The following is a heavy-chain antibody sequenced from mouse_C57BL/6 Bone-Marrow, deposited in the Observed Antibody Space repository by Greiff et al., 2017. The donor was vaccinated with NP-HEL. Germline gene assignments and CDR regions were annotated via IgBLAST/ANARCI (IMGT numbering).Heavy chain of an antibody. V-gene: IGHV1-42*01. CDR2: INPSTGGT. CDR1: GYSFTGYY. J-gene: IGHJ4*01. D-gene: IGHD2-3*01. Sequence: EVQLQQSGPELVKPGASVKISCKASGYSFTGYYMNWVKQSPEKSLEWIGEINPSTGGTTYNQKFKAKATLTVDKSSSTAYMQLKSLTSEDSAVYYCARCDGYYWGAMDYWGQGTSVTVSS. CDR3: ARCDGYYWGAMDY.